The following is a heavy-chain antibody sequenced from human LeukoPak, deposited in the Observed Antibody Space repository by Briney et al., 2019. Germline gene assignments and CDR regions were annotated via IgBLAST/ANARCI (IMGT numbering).Heavy chain of an antibody. D-gene: IGHD3-10*01. CDR2: ISSSSSYI. J-gene: IGHJ4*02. CDR1: GFTFSSYS. Sequence: GGSLRLSCAASGFTFSSYSMNWVRQAPGKGLEWVSSISSSSSYINYADSVKGRFTISRDNAKNSLYLQMNILRTEDTAVYYCARVSGSGTSNYWGQGTLVTVSS. V-gene: IGHV3-21*01. CDR3: ARVSGSGTSNY.